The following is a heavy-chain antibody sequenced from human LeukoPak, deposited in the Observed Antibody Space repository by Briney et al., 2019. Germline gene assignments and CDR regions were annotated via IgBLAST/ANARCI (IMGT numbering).Heavy chain of an antibody. CDR1: GFTFTSYG. Sequence: PGGSLRLSCAASGFTFTSYGMHWVRQAPGKGLEWVAVISYDGSNKYYADSVKGRFTISSDNSKNTLYLQMKSLRAEDTAVYYCAKDGSVAGITMVRGVYWYMDVWGKGTAVTISS. D-gene: IGHD3-10*01. CDR3: AKDGSVAGITMVRGVYWYMDV. J-gene: IGHJ6*03. CDR2: ISYDGSNK. V-gene: IGHV3-30*18.